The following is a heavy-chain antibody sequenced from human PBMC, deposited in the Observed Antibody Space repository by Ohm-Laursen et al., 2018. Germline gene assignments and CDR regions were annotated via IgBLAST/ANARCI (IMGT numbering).Heavy chain of an antibody. J-gene: IGHJ5*02. CDR2: IWYDGSNK. V-gene: IGHV3-33*01. CDR3: ARDKAMVPYNWFDP. D-gene: IGHD5-18*01. Sequence: SLRLSCAASGFTFSSYGMHWVRQAPGKGLEWVAVIWYDGSNKYYADSVKGRFTISRDNSKNTLYLQMNSLRAEDTAVYYCARDKAMVPYNWFDPWGQGTLVTVSS. CDR1: GFTFSSYG.